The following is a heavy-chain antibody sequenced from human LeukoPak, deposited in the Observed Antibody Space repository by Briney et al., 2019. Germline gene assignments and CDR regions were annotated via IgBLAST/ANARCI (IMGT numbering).Heavy chain of an antibody. CDR1: GCTFTSYG. CDR3: ANRKFGELPYY. Sequence: ASVKVSCKASGCTFTSYGISWVRQAPGQGLEWMGWISAYNGNTNYAQKLQGRVTMTTDTSTSTAYMELRSLKSDDTAVYYCANRKFGELPYYWGQGTLVTVSS. D-gene: IGHD3-10*01. V-gene: IGHV1-18*01. J-gene: IGHJ4*02. CDR2: ISAYNGNT.